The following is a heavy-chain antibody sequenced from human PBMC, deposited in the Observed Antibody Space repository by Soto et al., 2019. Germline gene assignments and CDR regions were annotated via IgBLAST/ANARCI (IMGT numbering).Heavy chain of an antibody. D-gene: IGHD3-3*01. CDR2: IIPIFGTA. Sequence: QVQLVQSGAEVKKPGSSVKVSCKASGGTFSSYAISWVRQAPGQGLEWMGGIIPIFGTAIYAQKFQGRVTITADESTSTAYMELSSLRSEDTAVYYCARDPGAFWSGFGYYGMDVWGQGTTVTVSS. CDR1: GGTFSSYA. V-gene: IGHV1-69*01. CDR3: ARDPGAFWSGFGYYGMDV. J-gene: IGHJ6*02.